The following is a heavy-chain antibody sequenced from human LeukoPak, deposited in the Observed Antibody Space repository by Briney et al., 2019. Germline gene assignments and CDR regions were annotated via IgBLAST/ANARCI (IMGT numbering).Heavy chain of an antibody. CDR1: GFTFDDYA. D-gene: IGHD3-9*01. Sequence: GGSLRLSCAASGFTFDDYAMHWVRQAPGKGLEWVSLISGDGGSTYYADSVKGRFTISRDNSKNSLYLQMNSLRTEDTALYYCAKDHWSTGYYNPIDYWGQGTLVTVSS. V-gene: IGHV3-43*02. CDR2: ISGDGGST. CDR3: AKDHWSTGYYNPIDY. J-gene: IGHJ4*02.